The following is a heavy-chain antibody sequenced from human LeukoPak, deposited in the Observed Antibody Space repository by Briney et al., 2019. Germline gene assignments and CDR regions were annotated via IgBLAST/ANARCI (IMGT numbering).Heavy chain of an antibody. CDR3: ASAVKWELLPAES. CDR2: IYSGGTI. CDR1: GFTFSSYF. V-gene: IGHV3-66*01. J-gene: IGHJ5*02. D-gene: IGHD1-26*01. Sequence: GGSLRLSCTVSGFTFSSYFMTWVRQAPGKGLEWVSVIYSGGTIHYAGSVKGRFTISRDNSKNTLFLQMNSLRAEDTAVYYCASAVKWELLPAESWGQGTLVTVSS.